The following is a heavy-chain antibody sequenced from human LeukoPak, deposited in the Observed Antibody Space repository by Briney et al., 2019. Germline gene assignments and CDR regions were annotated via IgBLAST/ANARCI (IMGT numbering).Heavy chain of an antibody. CDR2: INHSGST. J-gene: IGHJ5*02. V-gene: IGHV4-34*01. CDR3: ARLIRNYYDSSGPRIDP. D-gene: IGHD3-22*01. Sequence: PSETLSLTCAVYGGSFSGYYWSWIRQPPGKGLEWIGEINHSGSTNYNPSLKSRVTISVDTSKNQFSLKLSSVTAADTAVYYCARLIRNYYDSSGPRIDPWGQGTLVTVSS. CDR1: GGSFSGYY.